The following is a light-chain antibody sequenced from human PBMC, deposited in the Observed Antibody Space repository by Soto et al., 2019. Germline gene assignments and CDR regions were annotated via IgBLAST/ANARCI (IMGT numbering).Light chain of an antibody. Sequence: EIVLTQSPGTLSLSPGERATLSCRASQSISDTLAWYQQKPGQAPRLLIYGASRRATGFPARFSGSGSGTDFTLTISRLEPEDFAVYYCQQYGSSGTFGQGTKVDIK. J-gene: IGKJ1*01. CDR3: QQYGSSGT. V-gene: IGKV3-20*01. CDR1: QSISDT. CDR2: GAS.